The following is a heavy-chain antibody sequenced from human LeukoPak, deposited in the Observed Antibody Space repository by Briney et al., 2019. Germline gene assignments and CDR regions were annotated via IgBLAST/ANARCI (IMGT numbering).Heavy chain of an antibody. V-gene: IGHV1-24*01. CDR1: GYTLTELS. D-gene: IGHD3-16*02. Sequence: GASVNVSFKFSGYTLTELSMHWVRQAPGKGRAGMGVFDPEYGETIYPQKFQGRLTMTEDTSTDTAYMELSSLRSEDTAVYYCATAVITFGGVIETDYWGQGTLVTVSS. CDR3: ATAVITFGGVIETDY. J-gene: IGHJ4*02. CDR2: FDPEYGET.